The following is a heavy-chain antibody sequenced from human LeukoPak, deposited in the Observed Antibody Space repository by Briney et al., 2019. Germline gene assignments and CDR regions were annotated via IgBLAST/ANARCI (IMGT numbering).Heavy chain of an antibody. CDR1: GGSISSGGYY. J-gene: IGHJ6*02. D-gene: IGHD1-26*01. CDR2: IYYSGST. CDR3: AREGSGSYLHYYYYYGMDV. V-gene: IGHV4-31*03. Sequence: SETLSLTCTVSGGSISSGGYYWSWIRQHPGKGLEWIGYIYYSGSTYYNPSLKSRVTISVDTSKNQFSLKLSSVTAADTAVYYCAREGSGSYLHYYYYYGMDVWGQGTTVTVSS.